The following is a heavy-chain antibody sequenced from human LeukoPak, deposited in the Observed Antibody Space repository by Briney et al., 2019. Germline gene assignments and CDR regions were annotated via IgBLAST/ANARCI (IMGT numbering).Heavy chain of an antibody. Sequence: PGGSLRLSCAASGXTVSSTYMSWVRQTPGKGLEWVSVIYSGGSTYYADSVKGRFTISRDNSKNTLYPQMNSLRAEDTAVYYCARDLLEWYFDYWGQGTLVTVSS. CDR3: ARDLLEWYFDY. D-gene: IGHD3-3*01. V-gene: IGHV3-66*01. J-gene: IGHJ4*02. CDR2: IYSGGST. CDR1: GXTVSSTY.